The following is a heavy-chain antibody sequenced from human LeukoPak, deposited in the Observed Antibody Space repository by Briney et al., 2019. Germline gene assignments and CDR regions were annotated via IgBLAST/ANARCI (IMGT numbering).Heavy chain of an antibody. D-gene: IGHD3-10*01. J-gene: IGHJ4*02. CDR1: GGSISSSSYY. CDR2: IYYSGST. CDR3: ARGSLPNLQKLLLWFGEFFDY. V-gene: IGHV4-39*07. Sequence: SETLSLTCTVSGGSISSSSYYWGWIRQPPGKGLEWIGSIYYSGSTYYNPSLKSRVTISVDTSKNQFSLKLSSVTAADTAVYYCARGSLPNLQKLLLWFGEFFDYWGQGTLVTVSS.